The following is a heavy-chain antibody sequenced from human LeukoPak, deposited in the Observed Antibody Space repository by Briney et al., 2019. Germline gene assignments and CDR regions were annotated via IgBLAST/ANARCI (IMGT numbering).Heavy chain of an antibody. CDR1: GYSISSSYY. V-gene: IGHV4-4*07. CDR2: IYTSGST. J-gene: IGHJ4*02. CDR3: ARGSGAHRL. Sequence: SETLSLTCTVSGYSISSSYYWSWIRQPAGKGLEWIGRIYTSGSTNYNPSLKSRVTMSVDTSKNQFSLKLSSVTAADTAVYYCARGSGAHRLWGQGTLVTVSS. D-gene: IGHD3-3*01.